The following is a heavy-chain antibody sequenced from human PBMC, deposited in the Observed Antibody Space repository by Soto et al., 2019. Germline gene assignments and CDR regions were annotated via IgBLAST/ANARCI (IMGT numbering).Heavy chain of an antibody. CDR2: IRGYNRDA. CDR1: GYIFTRYG. CDR3: AKNGQPPYYYYGLDV. J-gene: IGHJ6*02. V-gene: IGHV1-18*01. D-gene: IGHD2-8*01. Sequence: QGHLVQSGAEVKKPGTSVKVSCKASGYIFTRYGISWVRQAPGHGLEWMGWIRGYNRDAKYAQNLQGTVTMTIDTSTSTAYMELRSLTSDDTAVYYCAKNGQPPYYYYGLDVWGQGTTVTVSS.